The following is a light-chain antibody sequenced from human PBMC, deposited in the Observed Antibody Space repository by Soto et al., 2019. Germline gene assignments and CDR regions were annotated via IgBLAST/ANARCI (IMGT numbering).Light chain of an antibody. CDR3: QQYGSSPQGT. J-gene: IGKJ1*01. Sequence: EIVLTHSPGTLSLSPGERATLSCRASQSVSSSYLAWYQQKPGQAPRLLIYGASSRATAIPDRFSGSGSGTDFTLTISRLEPEDFAVYYCQQYGSSPQGTFGQGTKVDIK. V-gene: IGKV3-20*01. CDR2: GAS. CDR1: QSVSSSY.